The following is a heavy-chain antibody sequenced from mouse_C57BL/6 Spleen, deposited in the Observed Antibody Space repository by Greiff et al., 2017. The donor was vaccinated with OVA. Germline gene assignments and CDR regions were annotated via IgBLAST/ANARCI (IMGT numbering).Heavy chain of an antibody. D-gene: IGHD1-3*01. V-gene: IGHV1-55*01. CDR2: IYPGSGST. J-gene: IGHJ1*03. Sequence: QVQLQQSGAELVKPGASVKMSCKASGYTFTSYWITWVKQRPGQGLEWIGDIYPGSGSTNYNEKFKSKATLTVDTSSSTAYMQLSSLTSEDSAVYYCVGGKGTDWYFDVWGTGTTVTVSS. CDR1: GYTFTSYW. CDR3: VGGKGTDWYFDV.